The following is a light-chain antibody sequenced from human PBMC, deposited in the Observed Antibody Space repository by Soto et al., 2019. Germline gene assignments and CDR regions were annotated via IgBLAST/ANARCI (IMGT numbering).Light chain of an antibody. Sequence: EIVLTQSPATLSLSPGERATLSCRASQSVSSYLAWYQQKAAQAPRLLIFDASNRATGIPARFSGSGSGTDFTLTISSLEPEDFAVYYCQQRSDWPRTFGQGTKVEIK. J-gene: IGKJ1*01. V-gene: IGKV3-11*01. CDR3: QQRSDWPRT. CDR2: DAS. CDR1: QSVSSY.